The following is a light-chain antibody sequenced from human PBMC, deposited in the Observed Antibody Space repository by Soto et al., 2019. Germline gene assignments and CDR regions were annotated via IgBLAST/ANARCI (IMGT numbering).Light chain of an antibody. CDR1: QFASTN. J-gene: IGKJ2*01. V-gene: IGKV3-15*01. CDR3: QQYNVWPYT. Sequence: EIVMTQSPATLSVSPGEGATLSCRASQFASTNLAWYRQKLGQAPRLLIYGASTRATGIPARFSGSGSGTDFTLTISSLQSEDFAVYYCQQYNVWPYTFGQGTKLEIK. CDR2: GAS.